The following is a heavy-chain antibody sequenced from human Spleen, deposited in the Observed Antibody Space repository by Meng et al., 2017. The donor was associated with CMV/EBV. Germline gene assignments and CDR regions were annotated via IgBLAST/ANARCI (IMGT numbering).Heavy chain of an antibody. V-gene: IGHV4-4*07. CDR1: GGSISSYY. CDR3: ARIVRYCTTATCYPNWLDP. J-gene: IGHJ5*02. D-gene: IGHD2-8*01. CDR2: IYTSGST. Sequence: SETLSLTCTVSGGSISSYYWSWIRQSAGGKGLEWIGRIYTSGSTNYNCSLKSRVTMSVDTSRKQFSLTLNSATAADTAVYYCARIVRYCTTATCYPNWLDPWGQGTLVTVSS.